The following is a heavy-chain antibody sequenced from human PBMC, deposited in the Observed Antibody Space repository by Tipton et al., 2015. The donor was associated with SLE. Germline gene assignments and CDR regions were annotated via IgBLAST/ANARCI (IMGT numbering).Heavy chain of an antibody. CDR1: GGSFSDYY. CDR2: INHSGST. V-gene: IGHV4-34*01. CDR3: ARDPNFGDPGTFDY. Sequence: TLSLTCAVYGGSFSDYYWSWIRQPPGKGLEWIGEINHSGSTNYNPSLKSRLTISVDTSKNQFSLRLNSVTAADTAVYYCARDPNFGDPGTFDYWGQGTLVTVSS. J-gene: IGHJ4*02. D-gene: IGHD4-17*01.